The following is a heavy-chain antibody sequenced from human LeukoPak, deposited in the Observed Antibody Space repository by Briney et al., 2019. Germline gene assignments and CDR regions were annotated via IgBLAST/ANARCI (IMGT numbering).Heavy chain of an antibody. Sequence: GGSLRLSCAPSGFTFTTSSMNWVRQTPGKGLEWISYIKGSSTTIYYADSVKGRFTISRDNAKNSLYLQMNDLRVEDTGVYFCARDARSHCGTDACYGPYFDYWGQGSLVTVSS. J-gene: IGHJ4*02. CDR2: IKGSSTTI. V-gene: IGHV3-48*01. CDR1: GFTFTTSS. D-gene: IGHD2-2*01. CDR3: ARDARSHCGTDACYGPYFDY.